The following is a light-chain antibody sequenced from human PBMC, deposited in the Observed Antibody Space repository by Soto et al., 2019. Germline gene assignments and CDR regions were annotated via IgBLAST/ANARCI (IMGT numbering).Light chain of an antibody. J-gene: IGLJ1*01. Sequence: QSVLTQPASVPGSPGQSFTISCRGTGSDVGSYSHVAWYQQFPGKTPKLIIYEVTYRPSGVSHRFSASKSGNTASLTISGLQAGDEADYYCISYTGSSTSYVFGTGTKVTVL. CDR1: GSDVGSYSH. V-gene: IGLV2-14*01. CDR3: ISYTGSSTSYV. CDR2: EVT.